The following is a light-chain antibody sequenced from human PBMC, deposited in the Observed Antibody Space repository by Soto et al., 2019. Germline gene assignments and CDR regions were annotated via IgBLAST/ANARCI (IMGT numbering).Light chain of an antibody. Sequence: EIVLTQSPGTLSLSPGERATLSCRASQSVSSSYLAWYQQKPGQAPRLLIYGASSRATGIPDRFSGSGSGTDFTLIISRQEPEDFAVYYCQQYGSSPPWTFGQGTKVEIK. CDR1: QSVSSSY. CDR2: GAS. V-gene: IGKV3-20*01. J-gene: IGKJ1*01. CDR3: QQYGSSPPWT.